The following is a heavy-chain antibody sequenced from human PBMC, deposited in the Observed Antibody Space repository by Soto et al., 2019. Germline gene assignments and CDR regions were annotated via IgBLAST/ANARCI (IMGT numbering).Heavy chain of an antibody. D-gene: IGHD3-10*01. Sequence: SVKVSCKASGGTFSSYTISWVRQAPGQGLEWMGRIIPILGIANYAQKFQGRVTITADKSTSTAYMELSSLRSEDTAVYYCARSYFYGSGSYFQGPFYDWGQGSLVPVSS. CDR3: ARSYFYGSGSYFQGPFYD. CDR2: IIPILGIA. J-gene: IGHJ4*02. V-gene: IGHV1-69*02. CDR1: GGTFSSYT.